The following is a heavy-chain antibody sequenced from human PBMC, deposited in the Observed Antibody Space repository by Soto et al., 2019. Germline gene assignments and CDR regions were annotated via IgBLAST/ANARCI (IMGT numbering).Heavy chain of an antibody. V-gene: IGHV4-61*01. J-gene: IGHJ5*02. CDR3: ARLGPLWYDILTGYYSDNWFDP. Sequence: PSETLSLTCTVSGDSVTSGNYYWSWIRQPPGKGLEWIGHIYYSGSTNYSPSLKSRVTISLDTSNNQFSLKVTSVTAADTAVYYCARLGPLWYDILTGYYSDNWFDPWGQGTLVTVSS. D-gene: IGHD3-9*01. CDR1: GDSVTSGNYY. CDR2: IYYSGST.